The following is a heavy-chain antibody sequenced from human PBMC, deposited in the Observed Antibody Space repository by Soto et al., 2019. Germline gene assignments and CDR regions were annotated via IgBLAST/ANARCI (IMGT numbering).Heavy chain of an antibody. Sequence: PSETLSLTCTVSGGSISSGGYYWRWIRQHPWKGLEWIGYLYYSGSTYYNPSLKSRVTISVDSSKNQFSLKLSSVTAADTAVYYWXRFKRSRRRATMIGPESAFDIGGQGTMVTVSS. CDR1: GGSISSGGYY. D-gene: IGHD3-22*01. J-gene: IGHJ3*02. CDR2: LYYSGST. V-gene: IGHV4-31*03. CDR3: XRFKRSRRRATMIGPESAFDI.